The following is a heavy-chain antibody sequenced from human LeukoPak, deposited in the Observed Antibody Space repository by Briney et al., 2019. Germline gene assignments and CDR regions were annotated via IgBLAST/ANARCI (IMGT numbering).Heavy chain of an antibody. CDR1: GYTFTSYA. V-gene: IGHV1-2*02. CDR2: ITPSGDT. CDR3: ARDRYGDGFAHLDY. J-gene: IGHJ4*02. D-gene: IGHD5-24*01. Sequence: ASVKVSCKPSGYTFTSYAMHWVRQAPGEGLEWMGWITPSGDTNYPQKFQGRVAITRDTSITTAYMDLSRLTSDDTAMYYCARDRYGDGFAHLDYWGQGALVTVSS.